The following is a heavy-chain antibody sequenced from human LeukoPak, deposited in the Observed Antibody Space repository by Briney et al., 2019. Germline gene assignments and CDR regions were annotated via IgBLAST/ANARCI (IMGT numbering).Heavy chain of an antibody. CDR1: GFSLSTSGVS. Sequence: SGPTLVKPTQTLTLTCTFSGFSLSTSGVSVGWIRQPPGKALEWLALIYWNDDKRYSPSLKSRLTITKDTSKNQVVLTMTNMDPVDTATYYCAHLAAAGIDIYYYGMDVWGQGTTVTVSS. J-gene: IGHJ6*02. D-gene: IGHD6-13*01. V-gene: IGHV2-5*01. CDR2: IYWNDDK. CDR3: AHLAAAGIDIYYYGMDV.